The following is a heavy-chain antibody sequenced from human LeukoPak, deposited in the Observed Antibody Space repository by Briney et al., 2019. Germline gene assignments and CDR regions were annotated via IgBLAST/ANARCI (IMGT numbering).Heavy chain of an antibody. CDR2: IRSKAYGGTT. CDR1: GFTFGDYA. D-gene: IGHD3-10*01. CDR3: TTDWRQYYYGSGSAPGAFDI. J-gene: IGHJ3*02. V-gene: IGHV3-49*03. Sequence: PGGPLRLSCTTSGFTFGDYAMSWFRQAPGKGREWVGFIRSKAYGGTTEYAASVKGRFTISRDDSKSIAYLQMNSLKTEDTAVYYCTTDWRQYYYGSGSAPGAFDIWGQGTMVTVSS.